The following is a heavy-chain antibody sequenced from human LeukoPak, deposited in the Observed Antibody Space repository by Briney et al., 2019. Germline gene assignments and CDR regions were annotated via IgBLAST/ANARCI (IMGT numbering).Heavy chain of an antibody. CDR1: GRSISTSNYY. Sequence: SETLSLTCTVSGRSISTSNYYWGWIRQPPGKGLEWIGNIFYSGSTYYSPSLKSRVTISLDTSRNQFSLKLNSVTAADMAVYYCARVDRSRAFDYWGQGTLVTVSS. D-gene: IGHD1-26*01. J-gene: IGHJ4*02. V-gene: IGHV4-39*07. CDR3: ARVDRSRAFDY. CDR2: IFYSGST.